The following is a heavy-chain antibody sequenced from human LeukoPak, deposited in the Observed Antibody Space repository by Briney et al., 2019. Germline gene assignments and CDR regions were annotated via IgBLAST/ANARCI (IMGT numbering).Heavy chain of an antibody. CDR3: ARRLIGYCSGGSCYSGYFQH. J-gene: IGHJ1*01. CDR1: GGSFSGYY. V-gene: IGHV4-34*01. CDR2: INHSGST. D-gene: IGHD2-15*01. Sequence: SETLSLTCAVYGGSFSGYYWSWIRQPPGKGLEWIGEINHSGSTNYNPSLKSRVTISVDTSKKQFSLKLSSVTAADTAVYYCARRLIGYCSGGSCYSGYFQHWGLGTLVTVSS.